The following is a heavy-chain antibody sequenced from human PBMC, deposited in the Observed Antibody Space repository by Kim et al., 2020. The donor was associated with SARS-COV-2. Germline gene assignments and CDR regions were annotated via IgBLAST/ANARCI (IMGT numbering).Heavy chain of an antibody. Sequence: NPSLSCRVPISVDTSKNQFSLKLSSVTAADTAVYYCARLDSSSFVYYFDYGGHGTLVTVSS. J-gene: IGHJ4*01. D-gene: IGHD6-13*01. V-gene: IGHV4-59*01. CDR3: ARLDSSSFVYYFDY.